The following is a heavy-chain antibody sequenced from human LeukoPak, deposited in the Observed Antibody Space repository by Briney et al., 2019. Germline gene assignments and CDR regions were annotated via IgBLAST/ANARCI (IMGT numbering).Heavy chain of an antibody. CDR2: IIPIFGTA. CDR1: GGTFSSYA. CDR3: ARDRGPYCSGGSCYFTDAFDI. J-gene: IGHJ3*02. Sequence: ASVKGSCKASGGTFSSYAISWVRQAPGQGLEWMGGIIPIFGTANYAQKFQGRVTITADESTSTAYMELSSLRSEDTAVYYCARDRGPYCSGGSCYFTDAFDIWGQGTMVTVSS. D-gene: IGHD2-15*01. V-gene: IGHV1-69*13.